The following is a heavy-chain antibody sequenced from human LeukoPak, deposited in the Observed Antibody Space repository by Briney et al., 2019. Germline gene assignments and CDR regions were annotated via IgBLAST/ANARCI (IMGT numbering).Heavy chain of an antibody. D-gene: IGHD2-21*01. CDR1: GYTFTSYY. CDR3: ASALVRTYYGMDV. CDR2: IIPILGIA. Sequence: SVKVSCKASGYTFTSYYMHWVRQAPGQGLEWMGRIIPILGIANYAQKFQGRVTITADKSTSTAYMELSSLRSEDTAVYYCASALVRTYYGMDVWGQGTTVTVSS. J-gene: IGHJ6*02. V-gene: IGHV1-69*02.